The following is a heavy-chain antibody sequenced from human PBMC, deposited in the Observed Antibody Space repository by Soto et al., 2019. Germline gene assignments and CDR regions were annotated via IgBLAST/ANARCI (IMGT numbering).Heavy chain of an antibody. CDR2: ISYDGSNK. J-gene: IGHJ6*02. V-gene: IGHV3-30-3*01. Sequence: PGGSLRLSCAASGFTFSSYAMHWVRQAPGKGLEWVAVISYDGSNKYYADSVKGRFTISRDNSKNTLYLQMNSLRAEDTAVYYCARDKGAPEPTTVTKSGHYYGMDVWGQGTTVTVSS. CDR1: GFTFSSYA. D-gene: IGHD4-17*01. CDR3: ARDKGAPEPTTVTKSGHYYGMDV.